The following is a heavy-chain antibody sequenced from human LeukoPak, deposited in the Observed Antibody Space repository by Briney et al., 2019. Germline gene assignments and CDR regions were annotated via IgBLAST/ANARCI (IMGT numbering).Heavy chain of an antibody. Sequence: ASVKVSCKASGYTFTSYYMHWVRQAPGQGLEWMGIINPSGGSTSYAQKFQGRVTMTRDTSTSTVYMELSSLRPEDTAVYYCARETSYYYDSSGYYYSAGTDFDYWGQGTLVTVSS. D-gene: IGHD3-22*01. J-gene: IGHJ4*02. CDR1: GYTFTSYY. CDR3: ARETSYYYDSSGYYYSAGTDFDY. CDR2: INPSGGST. V-gene: IGHV1-46*01.